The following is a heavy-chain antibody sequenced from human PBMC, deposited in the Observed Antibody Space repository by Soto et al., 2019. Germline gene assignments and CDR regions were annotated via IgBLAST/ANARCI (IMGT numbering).Heavy chain of an antibody. CDR1: GYTFNSHG. V-gene: IGHV1-18*01. J-gene: IGHJ4*02. CDR3: ARHGPPLDY. CDR2: ISAYNGNR. Sequence: QVQLVQSGAEVKKPGASVKVSCKASGYTFNSHGISWVRLAPGQGLEWMGWISAYNGNRKYAQKFKGRVIMTTDTSTSTAYMELSRLRSDDTAVYHCARHGPPLDYWDQGTPVTVSS.